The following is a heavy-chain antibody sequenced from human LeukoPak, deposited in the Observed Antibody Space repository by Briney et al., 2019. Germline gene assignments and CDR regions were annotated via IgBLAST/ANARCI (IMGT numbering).Heavy chain of an antibody. J-gene: IGHJ4*02. CDR2: IYYSGST. Sequence: SETLSLTCTVSGGSISSSYWSWIRQPPGKGLEWIGNIYYSGSTNYNPSLKSRVTISVDTSKNQFSLKLNSVTAADMAVYYCARSGYSYGTFDYWGQGTLVTVSS. D-gene: IGHD5-18*01. CDR3: ARSGYSYGTFDY. CDR1: GGSISSSY. V-gene: IGHV4-59*01.